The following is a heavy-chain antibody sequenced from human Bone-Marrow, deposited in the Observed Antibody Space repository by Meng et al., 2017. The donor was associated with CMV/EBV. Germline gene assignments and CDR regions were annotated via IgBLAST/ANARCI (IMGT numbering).Heavy chain of an antibody. CDR1: GFTFSSYA. Sequence: GESLKISCAASGFTFSSYAMSWVRQAPGKGLEWVSAISGSGGSTYYADSVKGRFTISRDNSKNTLYLQMNSLRAEDTAVYYCARDADFFWSANPAGGMDVWGQGTTVTVSS. D-gene: IGHD3-3*01. V-gene: IGHV3-23*01. CDR3: ARDADFFWSANPAGGMDV. J-gene: IGHJ6*02. CDR2: ISGSGGST.